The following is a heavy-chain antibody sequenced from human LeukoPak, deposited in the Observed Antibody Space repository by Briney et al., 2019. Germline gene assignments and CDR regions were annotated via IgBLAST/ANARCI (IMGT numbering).Heavy chain of an antibody. V-gene: IGHV4-34*01. D-gene: IGHD5-18*01. J-gene: IGHJ4*02. CDR1: GGSFSGYY. CDR3: ARGRRGYSYGFDY. CDR2: INHSGST. Sequence: SETLSLTCAVYGGSFSGYYWSWIRQPPGKGLERIGEINHSGSTNYNPSLKSRVTISVDTSKNQFSLKLSSVTAADTAVYYCARGRRGYSYGFDYWGQGTLVTVSS.